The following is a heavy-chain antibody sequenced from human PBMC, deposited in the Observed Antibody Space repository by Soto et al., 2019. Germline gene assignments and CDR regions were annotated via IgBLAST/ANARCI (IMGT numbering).Heavy chain of an antibody. Sequence: EVQLVESGGGLVKPGGSLRLSCTASGFTFSAYGMNWVRQAPGKGLEWVSFISSRSSDIYHADSVKGRFTISRDNAKNSLFLQMASLRAEDTVVYYCARLLGIAVVKSHYMDVGGKGTRVTV. CDR1: GFTFSAYG. CDR3: ARLLGIAVVKSHYMDV. V-gene: IGHV3-21*01. CDR2: ISSRSSDI. J-gene: IGHJ6*03. D-gene: IGHD2-2*03.